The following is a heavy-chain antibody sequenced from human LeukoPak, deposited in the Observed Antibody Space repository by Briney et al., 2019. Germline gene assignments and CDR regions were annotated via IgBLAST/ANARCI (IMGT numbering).Heavy chain of an antibody. CDR3: ARDGVVRGVIIY. Sequence: ASVKVSCKASGYSFTGYFIHWVRQAPGQGLEWMGCIDPNSGDTKYAQKFQGRVSMPRDTSTRTAYMELSRLRSDDTAVYYCARDGVVRGVIIYWGQGTLVTVSS. V-gene: IGHV1-2*02. D-gene: IGHD3-10*01. CDR2: IDPNSGDT. J-gene: IGHJ4*02. CDR1: GYSFTGYF.